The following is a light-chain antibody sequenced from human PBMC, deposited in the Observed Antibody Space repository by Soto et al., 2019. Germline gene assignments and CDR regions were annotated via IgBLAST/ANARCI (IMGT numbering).Light chain of an antibody. CDR1: YRDVGGYNY. CDR3: SSYTSSSSQV. J-gene: IGLJ1*01. CDR2: DVS. Sequence: QSVLTQPASVSGSPVQSSTISCTGTYRDVGGYNYVAWYQQYPGKAPKLMIYDVSFRPSGVSNRFSGSKSDITASLTISGLQAEDEADYYCSSYTSSSSQVFGTGTKVTVL. V-gene: IGLV2-14*01.